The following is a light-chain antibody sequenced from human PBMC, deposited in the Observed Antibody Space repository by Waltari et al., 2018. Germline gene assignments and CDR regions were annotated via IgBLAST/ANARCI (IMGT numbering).Light chain of an antibody. Sequence: HSALTQPASVSGSPGQSITISCTGATAVVGGLDAVSWYQPYPGDPPTLIIFDVIWRPSGVSERFSGAKSGNTATLTISGLRPEDEAIYHCCSYVRGNGITFGGGTKLTVL. CDR2: DVI. CDR3: CSYVRGNGIT. CDR1: TAVVGGLDA. J-gene: IGLJ2*01. V-gene: IGLV2-23*02.